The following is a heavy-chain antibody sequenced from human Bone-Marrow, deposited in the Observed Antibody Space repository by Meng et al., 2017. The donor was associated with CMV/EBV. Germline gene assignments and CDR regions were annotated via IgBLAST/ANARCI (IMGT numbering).Heavy chain of an antibody. V-gene: IGHV1-46*01. CDR3: ARDGSALSFYY. J-gene: IGHJ4*02. CDR2: LHPSGGTT. Sequence: SCSASVYIFTSYYIHCVRQSPGQRLALLEMLHPSGGTTTYAQNFQGRVTMPRDTSTSTVYVEVNSLRSEDTSVYYCARDGSALSFYYWGQGTLVTVSS. D-gene: IGHD6-19*01. CDR1: VYIFTSYY.